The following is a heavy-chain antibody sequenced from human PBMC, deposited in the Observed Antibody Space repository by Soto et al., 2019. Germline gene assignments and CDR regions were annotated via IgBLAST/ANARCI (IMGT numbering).Heavy chain of an antibody. Sequence: SETLSLTCTVSGGSISSYYWSWIRQPPGKGLEWIGYIYYSGSTNYNPSLKSRVTISVDTSKNQFSLKLSSVTAADTAVYCCARMTYFYGSGRYPPPYYFDYWGQGTLVT. V-gene: IGHV4-59*01. J-gene: IGHJ4*02. D-gene: IGHD3-10*01. CDR1: GGSISSYY. CDR2: IYYSGST. CDR3: ARMTYFYGSGRYPPPYYFDY.